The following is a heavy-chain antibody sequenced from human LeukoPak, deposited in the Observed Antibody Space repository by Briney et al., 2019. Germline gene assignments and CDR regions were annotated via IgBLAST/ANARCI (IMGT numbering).Heavy chain of an antibody. Sequence: PSETLSLTCTVSGGSISSSSYYWGWIRQPPGKGLEWIGSIYYSGSTYYNPSLKSRVTISVDRSKNQFSLKLSSVTAADTAVYYCARGKGGIAAAAWFDPWGQGTLVTVSS. CDR2: IYYSGST. CDR1: GGSISSSSYY. D-gene: IGHD6-13*01. CDR3: ARGKGGIAAAAWFDP. V-gene: IGHV4-39*07. J-gene: IGHJ5*02.